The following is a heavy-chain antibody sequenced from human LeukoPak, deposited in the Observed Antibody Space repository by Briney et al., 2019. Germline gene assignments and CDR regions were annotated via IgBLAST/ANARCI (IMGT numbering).Heavy chain of an antibody. Sequence: SGGSLRPSWGCGGCTFSIFWMTWGRQAPGKGLVWVSRISTDGSSTSYADSVKGRFTISRDNGKNTLYLQMNSLRAEDTAVYYCGSYLTSIPSGMDVWGQGTTVTVSS. D-gene: IGHD2/OR15-2a*01. J-gene: IGHJ6*02. CDR2: ISTDGSST. CDR1: GCTFSIFW. V-gene: IGHV3-74*01. CDR3: GSYLTSIPSGMDV.